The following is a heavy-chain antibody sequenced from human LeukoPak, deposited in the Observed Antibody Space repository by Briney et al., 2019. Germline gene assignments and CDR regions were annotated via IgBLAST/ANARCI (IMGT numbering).Heavy chain of an antibody. J-gene: IGHJ3*02. D-gene: IGHD6-19*01. Sequence: PGGSLRLPCAASGFTFSSYSMNWVRQAPGKGLEWVSSISSSSSYIYYADSVKGRFTISRDNAKNSLYLQVNSLRAEDTAVYYCARDRNHEQWLVLDDAFDIWGQGTMVTVSS. V-gene: IGHV3-21*01. CDR1: GFTFSSYS. CDR2: ISSSSSYI. CDR3: ARDRNHEQWLVLDDAFDI.